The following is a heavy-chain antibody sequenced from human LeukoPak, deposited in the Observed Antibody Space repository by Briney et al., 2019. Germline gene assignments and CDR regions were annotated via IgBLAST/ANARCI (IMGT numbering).Heavy chain of an antibody. CDR3: TTLSSGYREYNDYYMDV. V-gene: IGHV3-15*01. D-gene: IGHD3-22*01. J-gene: IGHJ6*03. Sequence: GGSLRLSCAASGFNFYNAWMSWVRQAPGKGLEWVARIKSNGDGGTSEYAAPVKGRFTISRDDSKNTLHLQMNSVKTEDTAVYYCTTLSSGYREYNDYYMDVWGKGTTVTISS. CDR1: GFNFYNAW. CDR2: IKSNGDGGTS.